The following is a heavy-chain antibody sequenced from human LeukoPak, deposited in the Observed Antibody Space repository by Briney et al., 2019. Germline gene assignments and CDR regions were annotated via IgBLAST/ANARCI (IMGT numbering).Heavy chain of an antibody. CDR2: ISYDGSNK. V-gene: IGHV3-30-3*01. J-gene: IGHJ4*02. Sequence: GGSLRLSCAASGFTFSSYAMHWVRQAPGKGLEWVAVISYDGSNKYYADSVKGRFTISRDNSKNTLYLQMNSLRAEDTAVYYCARVLLWFGELSRPIDYWGQGTLVTVSS. D-gene: IGHD3-10*01. CDR3: ARVLLWFGELSRPIDY. CDR1: GFTFSSYA.